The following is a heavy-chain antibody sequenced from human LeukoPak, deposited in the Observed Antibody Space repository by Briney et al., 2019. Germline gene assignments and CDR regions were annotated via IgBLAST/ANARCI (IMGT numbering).Heavy chain of an antibody. V-gene: IGHV3-30*01. CDR1: GFTFSTYA. CDR3: TRDYHCSGGRCYDDAFDI. CDR2: ISHDDRNK. D-gene: IGHD2-15*01. Sequence: GGSLRLSCAASGFTFSTYAIHWVRQAPGKGLDWVALISHDDRNKYYADSVKGRFTISRDSSKNTLYLQMNSLRAEDTAVYYCTRDYHCSGGRCYDDAFDIWGQGTMVTVSS. J-gene: IGHJ3*02.